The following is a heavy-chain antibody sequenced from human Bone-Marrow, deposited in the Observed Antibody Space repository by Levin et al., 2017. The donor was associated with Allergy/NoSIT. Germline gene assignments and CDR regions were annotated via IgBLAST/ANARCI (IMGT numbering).Heavy chain of an antibody. V-gene: IGHV3-23*01. J-gene: IGHJ4*02. CDR2: ISGSGSNT. CDR1: GFTFSSYA. CDR3: AKDREYSRANSFDY. Sequence: PGGSLRLSCTASGFTFSSYAMSWVRQAPGKGLEWVSGISGSGSNTYYADSVKGRFTISRDNSKNTLYVQMNSLRAEDTAIYYCAKDREYSRANSFDYWGRGTLVTVSS. D-gene: IGHD6-6*01.